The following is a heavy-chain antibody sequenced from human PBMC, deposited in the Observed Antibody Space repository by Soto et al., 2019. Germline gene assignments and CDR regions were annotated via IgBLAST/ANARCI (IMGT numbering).Heavy chain of an antibody. D-gene: IGHD2-2*03. V-gene: IGHV3-30*18. Sequence: PGGSLRLSCAASGFTFSSYGMHWVRQAPGKGLEWVAVISDDGSNRYYADSVKGRFTISRDNSKNTLYLQMNSLRAEDTAVYYCAKTGGDGYCSSTSCYFPFDYWGQGTLVTVS. J-gene: IGHJ4*02. CDR2: ISDDGSNR. CDR3: AKTGGDGYCSSTSCYFPFDY. CDR1: GFTFSSYG.